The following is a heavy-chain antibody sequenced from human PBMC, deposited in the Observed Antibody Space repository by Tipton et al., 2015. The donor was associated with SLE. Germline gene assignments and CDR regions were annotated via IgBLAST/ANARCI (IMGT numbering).Heavy chain of an antibody. CDR3: VRGDLGMRSMRAFDI. Sequence: TLSLTCSVSGVSITSDYWWSWVRQSPGGGLEWIGDVFHGGSTYYNPSLKSRVTISVDKSTNQFFLQVKSVTAADTGTYYCVRGDLGMRSMRAFDIWGQGTMVTVSS. V-gene: IGHV4-4*02. D-gene: IGHD7-27*01. J-gene: IGHJ3*02. CDR2: VFHGGST. CDR1: GVSITSDYW.